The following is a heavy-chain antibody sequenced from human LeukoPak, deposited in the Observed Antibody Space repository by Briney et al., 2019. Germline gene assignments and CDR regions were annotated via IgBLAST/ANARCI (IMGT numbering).Heavy chain of an antibody. V-gene: IGHV3-48*03. CDR1: GFTFSSYE. J-gene: IGHJ6*03. CDR3: ARVVNGSGSYYSRLYYYYYYMDV. CDR2: ISSSGSTI. Sequence: PGGSLRLSCAASGFTFSSYEMNWVRQAPGKGLEWVSYISSSGSTIYYADSVKGRFTISRDNAKNSLYLQMNSLRADDTAVYYCARVVNGSGSYYSRLYYYYYYMDVWGKGTTVTVSS. D-gene: IGHD3-10*01.